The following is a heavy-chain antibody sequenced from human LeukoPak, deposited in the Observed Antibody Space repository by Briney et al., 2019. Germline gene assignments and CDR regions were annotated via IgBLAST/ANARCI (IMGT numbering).Heavy chain of an antibody. J-gene: IGHJ4*02. D-gene: IGHD1-26*01. V-gene: IGHV1-18*01. CDR2: ISGYNGNT. CDR1: GYTFTTYG. Sequence: AASVKVSCKASGYTFTTYGISWVRQAPGQGLEWLGWISGYNGNTKSAQKLQGRITMTTDTTTSTAYMDLRSLRSDDTAVYYCARVSTDVGAIDYWGLGTLVTVSS. CDR3: ARVSTDVGAIDY.